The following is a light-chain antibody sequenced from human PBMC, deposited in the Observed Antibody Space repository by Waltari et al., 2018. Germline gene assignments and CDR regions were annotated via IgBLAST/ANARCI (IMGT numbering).Light chain of an antibody. CDR3: QAWDSTAGV. J-gene: IGLJ1*01. CDR2: QDN. CDR1: KWVEMY. V-gene: IGLV3-1*01. Sequence: SYDLTQPPSVSVSPGQTATITCPGDKWVEMYVCWYQQKPGQSPVVVIYQDNKRPSGIPERFFGSSSGNTATLTITGTQATDEADYYCQAWDSTAGVFGTGTKVIVL.